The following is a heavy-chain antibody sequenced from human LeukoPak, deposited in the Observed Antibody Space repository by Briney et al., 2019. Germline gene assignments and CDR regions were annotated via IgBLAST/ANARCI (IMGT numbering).Heavy chain of an antibody. V-gene: IGHV3-23*01. CDR1: GFTFSNYA. Sequence: GGSLRLSCEASGFTFSNYAMNWVRQAPGKGLEWVSVISGSGTGANYAESVKGRFTISRDNSKNTLNLQMNSPRAEDTAVYYCATSKYSGSYWGQGTLVTVSS. CDR2: ISGSGTGA. CDR3: ATSKYSGSY. D-gene: IGHD1-26*01. J-gene: IGHJ4*02.